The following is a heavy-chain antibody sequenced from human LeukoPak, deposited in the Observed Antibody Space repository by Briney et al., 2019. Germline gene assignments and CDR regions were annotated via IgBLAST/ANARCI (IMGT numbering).Heavy chain of an antibody. J-gene: IGHJ6*02. CDR2: INPNSGGT. CDR3: ARDEQVLRYFDWLSAWSGYYYGMDV. D-gene: IGHD3-9*01. Sequence: GASVKVSCKASGYTFTGYYMHWVRQAPGQGLEWMGWINPNSGGTNYAQKFQGRVTMTTDTSTSTAYMELRSLRSDDTAVYYCARDEQVLRYFDWLSAWSGYYYGMDVWGQGTTVTVSS. CDR1: GYTFTGYY. V-gene: IGHV1-2*02.